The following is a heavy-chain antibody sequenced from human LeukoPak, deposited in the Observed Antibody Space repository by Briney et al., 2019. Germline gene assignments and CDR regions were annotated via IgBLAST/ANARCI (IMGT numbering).Heavy chain of an antibody. J-gene: IGHJ5*02. CDR1: GFTFSSYS. D-gene: IGHD4-17*01. CDR2: ISSSSYI. Sequence: GGSLRLSCAASGFTFSSYSMNWVRQAPGKGLEWVSSISSSSYIYYAGSVKGRFTISRDNAKNSLYLQMNSLRAEDTAVYYCARGFGEGWFDPWGQGTLVTVSS. CDR3: ARGFGEGWFDP. V-gene: IGHV3-21*01.